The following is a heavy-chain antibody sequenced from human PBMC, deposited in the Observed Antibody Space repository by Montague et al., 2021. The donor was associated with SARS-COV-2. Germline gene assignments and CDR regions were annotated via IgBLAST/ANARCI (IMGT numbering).Heavy chain of an antibody. Sequence: SETLSLTCAVHGGSLSGYYWSWIRQPPEKGLEWIGEINHSASTKXXPPLKSPVTISIDTSKNQFSLKMTSVTAADTATYYCASGIYPSGSYYNRYYYGLNIWGPGTTVIVSS. D-gene: IGHD3-10*01. CDR1: GGSLSGYY. J-gene: IGHJ6*02. CDR3: ASGIYPSGSYYNRYYYGLNI. V-gene: IGHV4-34*01. CDR2: INHSAST.